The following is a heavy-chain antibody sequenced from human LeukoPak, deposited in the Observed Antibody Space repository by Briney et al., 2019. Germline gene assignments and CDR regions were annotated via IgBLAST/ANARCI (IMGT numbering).Heavy chain of an antibody. CDR3: AKDRTIFGVVYYYYMDV. J-gene: IGHJ6*03. Sequence: GGSLRLSCAASGFTFSSYGMHWVRQAPGKGLEWVAFRRYDGSNKYYADSVKGRFTISRDNSKNTLYLQMNSLRAEDTAVYYCAKDRTIFGVVYYYYMDVWGKGTTVTVSS. CDR2: RRYDGSNK. D-gene: IGHD3-3*01. CDR1: GFTFSSYG. V-gene: IGHV3-30*02.